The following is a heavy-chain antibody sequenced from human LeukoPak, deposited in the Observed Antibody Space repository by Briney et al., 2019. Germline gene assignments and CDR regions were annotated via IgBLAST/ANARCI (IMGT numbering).Heavy chain of an antibody. D-gene: IGHD5-12*01. Sequence: GGSLRLSCAASGFTFSSYGMHWVRQAPGKGLEWVAFIRYDGSNKYYADSVKGQFTISRDNSKNTVYLQMNSLRAEDTAVYYCARGPSGYHNTGGQGTLVTVSS. CDR3: ARGPSGYHNT. CDR1: GFTFSSYG. V-gene: IGHV3-30*02. CDR2: IRYDGSNK. J-gene: IGHJ4*02.